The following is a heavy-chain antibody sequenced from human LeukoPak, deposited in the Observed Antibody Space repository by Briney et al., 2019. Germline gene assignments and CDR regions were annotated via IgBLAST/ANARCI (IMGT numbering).Heavy chain of an antibody. CDR3: AKAGHSSSWYGDYFDY. CDR1: GFTLDDYA. J-gene: IGHJ4*02. Sequence: PGRSLRLSCAASGFTLDDYAMHWVRQAPGKGLEWVSGISWNSGSIGYADSVKGRFTISRDNAKNSLYLQMNSLRAEDTALYYCAKAGHSSSWYGDYFDYWGQGTLVTVSS. V-gene: IGHV3-9*01. CDR2: ISWNSGSI. D-gene: IGHD6-13*01.